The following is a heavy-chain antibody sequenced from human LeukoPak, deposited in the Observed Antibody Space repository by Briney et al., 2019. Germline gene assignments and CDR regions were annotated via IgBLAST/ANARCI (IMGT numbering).Heavy chain of an antibody. J-gene: IGHJ3*02. D-gene: IGHD3-22*01. V-gene: IGHV3-7*01. Sequence: GGPLRLSCEAPGFTFSSYWMSWVRQAPGKGRGRVANIKQDGSEKYYVDSVKGRFTISRDNAKNSLYLQMNSLRAEDTAVYYCARDPYDGTDDAFDIWGQGTMVTVSS. CDR2: IKQDGSEK. CDR1: GFTFSSYW. CDR3: ARDPYDGTDDAFDI.